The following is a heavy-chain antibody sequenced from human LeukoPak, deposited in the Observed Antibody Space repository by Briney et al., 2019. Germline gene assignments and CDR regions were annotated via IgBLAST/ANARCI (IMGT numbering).Heavy chain of an antibody. CDR3: ARLGRDGYKYYFDY. J-gene: IGHJ4*02. CDR2: IYTSGST. Sequence: SETLPLTCTVSGGSISSYYWSWIRQPPGKGLEWIGYIYTSGSTNYNPSLKSRVTISVDTSKNQFSLKLSSVTAADTAVYYCARLGRDGYKYYFDYWGQGTLVTVSS. CDR1: GGSISSYY. V-gene: IGHV4-4*09. D-gene: IGHD5-24*01.